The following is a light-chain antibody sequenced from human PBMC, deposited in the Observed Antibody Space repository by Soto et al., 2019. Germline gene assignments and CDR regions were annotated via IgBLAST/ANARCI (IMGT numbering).Light chain of an antibody. V-gene: IGLV1-47*01. CDR1: SSNIGSNY. CDR2: RAD. J-gene: IGLJ2*01. CDR3: AAWDDTLSGLV. Sequence: QSVLTQPPSASGAPGQTVTISCSGRSSNIGSNYVYWYQQLPETAPRLLLYRADQLPSGIPDRFSGSKSGTSASLAISGLRSEDEADYYCAAWDDTLSGLVFGGGTKLTVL.